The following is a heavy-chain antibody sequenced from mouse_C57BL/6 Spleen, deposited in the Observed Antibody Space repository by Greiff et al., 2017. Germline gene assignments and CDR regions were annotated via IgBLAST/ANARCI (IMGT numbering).Heavy chain of an antibody. V-gene: IGHV1-69*01. J-gene: IGHJ1*03. CDR3: ARELRLRYWYFDV. Sequence: QVQLQQPGAELVMPGASVKLSCKASGYTFTSYWMHWVKQRPGQGLEWIGEIDPSDSYTNYNQKFKGKSTLTVDKSSSTAYMQLSSLTSEDSAVYYCARELRLRYWYFDVWGTGTTVTVSS. CDR1: GYTFTSYW. CDR2: IDPSDSYT. D-gene: IGHD3-2*02.